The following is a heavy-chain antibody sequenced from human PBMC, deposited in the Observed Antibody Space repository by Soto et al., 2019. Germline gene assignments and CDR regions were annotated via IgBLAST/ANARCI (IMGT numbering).Heavy chain of an antibody. V-gene: IGHV3-74*01. CDR2: INSDGSST. CDR3: VRNGWPLDY. J-gene: IGHJ4*02. D-gene: IGHD6-19*01. Sequence: GASVKVSCKASGYTFTSYWMHWVRQAPGKGLVWVSRINSDGSSTSYADSVNGRFTISRDNAKNTLYLQMNCLRAEDTAVYYCVRNGWPLDYWGQGTLVTVSS. CDR1: GYTFTSYW.